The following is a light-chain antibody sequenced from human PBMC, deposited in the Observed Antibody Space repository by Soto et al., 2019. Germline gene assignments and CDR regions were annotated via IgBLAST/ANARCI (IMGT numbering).Light chain of an antibody. J-gene: IGLJ7*01. V-gene: IGLV1-47*01. CDR1: SSNIGSNY. CDR3: AAWDDSLSGAV. CDR2: RNN. Sequence: QSVLTQPPSASGTPWQRVTISCSGSSSNIGSNYVYWYQQLPGTAPKLLIYRNNQRPSGVPDRFSGSKSGTSASLAISGLRSEDEADYYCAAWDDSLSGAVFGGGTQLTVL.